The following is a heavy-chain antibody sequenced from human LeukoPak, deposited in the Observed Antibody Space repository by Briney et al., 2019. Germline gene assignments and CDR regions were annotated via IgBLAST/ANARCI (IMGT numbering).Heavy chain of an antibody. J-gene: IGHJ4*02. CDR1: GFTFSSYA. Sequence: PGGPLRLSCAASGFTFSSYAMSWVRQAPGKGLEWVSAISGSGGSTYYADSVKGRFTISRDNSKNTLYLQMNSLRAEDTAVYYCAKDPRLPGRHGDYWGQGTLVTVSS. V-gene: IGHV3-23*01. CDR2: ISGSGGST. CDR3: AKDPRLPGRHGDY. D-gene: IGHD1-14*01.